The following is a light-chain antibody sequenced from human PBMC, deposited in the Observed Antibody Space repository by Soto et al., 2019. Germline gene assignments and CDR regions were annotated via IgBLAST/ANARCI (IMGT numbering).Light chain of an antibody. V-gene: IGKV1-12*01. J-gene: IGKJ3*01. CDR2: AAS. CDR3: QQTNSFPPA. Sequence: DIQMTQVPSTFSASVGDRVTITCXASQSISSWLAWYQQKPGQAPKLLIYAASSLQSGVPSRFSGSGSGTDFTLTISSLQPEDFATYFCQQTNSFPPAFGPGTKVDIK. CDR1: QSISSW.